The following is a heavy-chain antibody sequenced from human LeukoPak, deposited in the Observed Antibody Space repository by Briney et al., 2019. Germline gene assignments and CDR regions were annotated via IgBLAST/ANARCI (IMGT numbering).Heavy chain of an antibody. CDR3: ARAPYGSGGSCYSERADAFDI. D-gene: IGHD2-15*01. CDR2: IYPGDSDT. J-gene: IGHJ3*02. CDR1: GYSFTSYW. V-gene: IGHV5-51*01. Sequence: GESLKISCKGSGYSFTSYWIGWVRQMPGKGLEWMGIIYPGDSDTRYSPSFQGQVTISADKSISTAYLQWSSLKASDTAMYYCARAPYGSGGSCYSERADAFDIWGQGTMVTVSS.